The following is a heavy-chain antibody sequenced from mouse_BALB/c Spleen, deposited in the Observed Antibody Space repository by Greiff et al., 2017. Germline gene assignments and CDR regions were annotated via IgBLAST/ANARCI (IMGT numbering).Heavy chain of an antibody. D-gene: IGHD1-2*01. V-gene: IGHV1-14*01. CDR2: INPYNDGT. CDR1: GYTFTSYV. J-gene: IGHJ4*01. Sequence: EVKLQESGPELVKPGASVKMSCKASGYTFTSYVMHWVKQKPGQGLEWIGYINPYNDGTKYNEKFKGKATLTSDKSSSTAYMELSSLTSEDSAVYYCARPHYYGLYYYAMDYWGQGTSVTVSS. CDR3: ARPHYYGLYYYAMDY.